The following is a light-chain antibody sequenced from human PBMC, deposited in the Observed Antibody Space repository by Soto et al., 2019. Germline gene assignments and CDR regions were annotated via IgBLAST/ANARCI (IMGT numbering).Light chain of an antibody. CDR1: QSVSSNF. CDR3: QQYGNSPLT. J-gene: IGKJ4*01. Sequence: EIVLTQSPDTLSLSPGERATLSCRASQSVSSNFLAWYQQKPGQAPRLLIYGSSSRATGIPDRFSGSGSGVDFTLTVSRLEPEDFEVYYCQQYGNSPLTFGAGTKVDI. V-gene: IGKV3-20*01. CDR2: GSS.